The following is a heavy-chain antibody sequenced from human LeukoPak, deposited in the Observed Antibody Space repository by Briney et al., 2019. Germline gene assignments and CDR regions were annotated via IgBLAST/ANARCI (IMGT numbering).Heavy chain of an antibody. V-gene: IGHV3-21*01. D-gene: IGHD5-12*01. CDR1: GFTFSSYS. Sequence: PGGSLRLSCAASGFTFSSYSMNWVRQAPGKGLEWVSSISSSSSYIYYADSVKGRFTIPRDNAKNSLYLQMNSLRAEDTAVYYCARGRGGYDPFDYWGQGTLVTVSS. CDR3: ARGRGGYDPFDY. J-gene: IGHJ4*02. CDR2: ISSSSSYI.